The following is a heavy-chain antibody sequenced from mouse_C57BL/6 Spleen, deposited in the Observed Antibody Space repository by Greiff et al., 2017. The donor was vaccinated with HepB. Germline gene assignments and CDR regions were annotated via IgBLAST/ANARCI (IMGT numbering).Heavy chain of an antibody. CDR1: GYTFTSYG. D-gene: IGHD2-4*01. CDR2: IYPRSGNT. CDR3: ASLYYDYDEGEFAC. V-gene: IGHV1-81*01. J-gene: IGHJ3*01. Sequence: VQLQQSGAELARPGASVKLSCKASGYTFTSYGISWVKQRTGQGLEWIGEIYPRSGNTYYNEKFKGKATLTADKSSSTAYMELRSLTSEDSAVYFCASLYYDYDEGEFACWGQGTLVTVSA.